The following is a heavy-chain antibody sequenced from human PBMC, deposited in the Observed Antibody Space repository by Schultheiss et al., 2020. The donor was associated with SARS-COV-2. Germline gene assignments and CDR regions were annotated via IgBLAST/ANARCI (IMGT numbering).Heavy chain of an antibody. J-gene: IGHJ4*02. CDR1: GFTFSSYS. V-gene: IGHV3-48*04. D-gene: IGHD4-17*01. CDR2: ISSSSSTI. Sequence: GESLKISCAASGFTFSSYSMNWVRQAPGKGLEWVSYISSSSSTIYYADSVKGRFTISRDNAKNSLYLQMNSLRAEDTAVYYCARDGEAARATVTIIRANFDYWGQGTLVTVSS. CDR3: ARDGEAARATVTIIRANFDY.